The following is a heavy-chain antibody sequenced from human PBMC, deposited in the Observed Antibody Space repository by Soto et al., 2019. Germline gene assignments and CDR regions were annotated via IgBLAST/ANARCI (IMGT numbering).Heavy chain of an antibody. CDR1: GFTFSSYA. CDR3: AKGASGYYYYGMDV. D-gene: IGHD3-10*01. CDR2: ISGSGGST. V-gene: IGHV3-23*01. J-gene: IGHJ6*02. Sequence: EVQLLESGGGLVQPGGSLRLSCAASGFTFSSYAMSWVRQAPGKGLEWVSAISGSGGSTYYADSVKGRFTISRDNSKNTLYLQMTSLRAEGTAVYYCAKGASGYYYYGMDVWGQGPTVTVSS.